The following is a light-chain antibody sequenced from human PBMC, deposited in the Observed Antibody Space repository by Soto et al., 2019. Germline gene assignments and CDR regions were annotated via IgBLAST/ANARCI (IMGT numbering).Light chain of an antibody. CDR3: QQYGSSPRT. J-gene: IGKJ1*01. V-gene: IGKV3-20*01. Sequence: EIVLTQSPGTLSLSPGERATLSCRASQSVSSNYLAWYQQKPAQTPRLLIYGVSTRATGIPDRFSGSGSGTDFTLTISRLEPEDFAVYFCQQYGSSPRTFGQGTKVDIK. CDR2: GVS. CDR1: QSVSSNY.